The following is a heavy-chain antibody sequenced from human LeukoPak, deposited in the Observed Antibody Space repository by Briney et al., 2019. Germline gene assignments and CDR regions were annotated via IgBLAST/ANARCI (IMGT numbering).Heavy chain of an antibody. D-gene: IGHD3-10*01. CDR3: AKPYNVLVCFAPTEY. CDR2: ISGSGGST. V-gene: IGHV3-23*01. Sequence: GGSLRLSCAASGFTFANYAMSWVRQAPGKGLEWVSAISGSGGSTCYADSVKGRFTISRDNSKNTLYLLMNSLRAEDTAVYYCAKPYNVLVCFAPTEYWGQGTLVTVSS. J-gene: IGHJ4*02. CDR1: GFTFANYA.